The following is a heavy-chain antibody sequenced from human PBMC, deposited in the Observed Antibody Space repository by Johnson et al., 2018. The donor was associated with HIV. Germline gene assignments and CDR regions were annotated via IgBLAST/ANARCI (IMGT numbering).Heavy chain of an antibody. CDR2: ISSSGSTI. V-gene: IGHV3-11*04. CDR3: TRDRIQIWSYVGTFDT. CDR1: GFTFSDYY. D-gene: IGHD5-18*01. Sequence: QMLLVESGGGLVKPGGSLRLSCAASGFTFSDYYMSWIRQAPGKGLEWVSYISSSGSTIYYADSVKGRFTISRDVSKNTVYLQMSSLKPEDTAVYYCTRDRIQIWSYVGTFDTWGPGALVTVSS. J-gene: IGHJ3*02.